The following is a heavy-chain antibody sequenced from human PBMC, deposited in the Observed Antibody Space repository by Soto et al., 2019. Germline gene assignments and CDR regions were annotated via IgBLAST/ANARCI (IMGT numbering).Heavy chain of an antibody. V-gene: IGHV1-69*10. CDR2: IVPIFGIP. Sequence: YSVKVSCKASGGTFSTTAITWVRQAPGQGLEWMGGIVPIFGIPNYAQKFQGRLAITADKSTNTAYMELISLRSEDTAVYYCATDWHSDGGWFDPWGLGNLVTVPS. J-gene: IGHJ5*02. CDR1: GGTFSTTA. CDR3: ATDWHSDGGWFDP. D-gene: IGHD4-17*01.